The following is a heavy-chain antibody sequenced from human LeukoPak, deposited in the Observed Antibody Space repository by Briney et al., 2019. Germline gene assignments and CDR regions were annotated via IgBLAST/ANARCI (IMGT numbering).Heavy chain of an antibody. CDR2: MNPKSGNT. J-gene: IGHJ5*02. CDR3: ARDYEVRRNWFDP. D-gene: IGHD3-16*01. V-gene: IGHV1-18*01. CDR1: GYTFTRYD. Sequence: GASVKVSCKASGYTFTRYDINWVRQATGQGLEWMGWMNPKSGNTNYAQKLQGRVTMTTDTSTSTAYMELRSLRSDDTAVYYCARDYEVRRNWFDPWGQGTLVTVSS.